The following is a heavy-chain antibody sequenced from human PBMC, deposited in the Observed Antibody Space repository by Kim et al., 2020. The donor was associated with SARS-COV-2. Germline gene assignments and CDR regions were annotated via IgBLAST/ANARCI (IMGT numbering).Heavy chain of an antibody. CDR3: ARGVDYQGGVLDY. D-gene: IGHD3-16*01. V-gene: IGHV4-34*01. J-gene: IGHJ4*02. CDR2: INHSGST. Sequence: SETLSLTCAVYGGSFSGYYWSWIRQPPGKGLEWIGEINHSGSTNYNPSLKSRVSISVDTSKNQFSLKLSSVTAADTAVYYCARGVDYQGGVLDYWGQGTL. CDR1: GGSFSGYY.